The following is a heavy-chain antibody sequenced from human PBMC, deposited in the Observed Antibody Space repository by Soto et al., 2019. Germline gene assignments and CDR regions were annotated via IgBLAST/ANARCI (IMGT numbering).Heavy chain of an antibody. J-gene: IGHJ4*02. CDR3: ARETLWSGYFDY. CDR1: GGSISNYY. Sequence: SETLSLTCSVSGGSISNYYWSWIRQPPGKGPEWIAYSHYSGRTDYNPSLKSRVTISVDTSKNQISLKLSSVTAADTAVYYCARETLWSGYFDYWGQGALVTVSS. CDR2: SHYSGRT. D-gene: IGHD3-3*01. V-gene: IGHV4-59*01.